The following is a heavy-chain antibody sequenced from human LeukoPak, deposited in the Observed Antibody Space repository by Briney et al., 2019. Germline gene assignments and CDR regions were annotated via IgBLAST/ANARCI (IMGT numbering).Heavy chain of an antibody. Sequence: SQTLSLTCAVSGGSISSGGYSWSWIRQPPGKGLEWIGYIYHSGSTYYNPSLKSRVTISVDRSKNQFSLKLSSVTAADTAVYYCAREGGFYRPLDYSGQGTLVTVSS. CDR1: GGSISSGGYS. V-gene: IGHV4-30-2*01. J-gene: IGHJ4*02. CDR2: IYHSGST. D-gene: IGHD3-3*01. CDR3: AREGGFYRPLDY.